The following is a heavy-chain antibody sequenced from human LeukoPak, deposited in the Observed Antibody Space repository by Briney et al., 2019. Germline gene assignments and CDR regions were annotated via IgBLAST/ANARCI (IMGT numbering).Heavy chain of an antibody. CDR1: GLTVSSNY. CDR3: ARVGVVPAAIPDGFDI. D-gene: IGHD2-2*01. CDR2: IYSGGST. J-gene: IGHJ3*02. V-gene: IGHV3-53*01. Sequence: GGSLRLSCAASGLTVSSNYMSWVRQAPGKWLEWVSVIYSGGSTYYADSVKGRFTISRDNSKNTLYLQMSSLTAEDTAVYYCARVGVVPAAIPDGFDIWGQGTMVTVSS.